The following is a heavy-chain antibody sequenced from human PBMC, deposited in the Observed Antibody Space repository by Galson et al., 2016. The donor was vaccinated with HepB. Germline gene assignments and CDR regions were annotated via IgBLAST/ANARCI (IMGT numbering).Heavy chain of an antibody. J-gene: IGHJ6*02. D-gene: IGHD2-15*01. Sequence: SVKVSCKASGYTFLSYDINWVRQATGQGLEWMGWMTPNSDNTGYAQKFQGRVTMTRNTSISTAYMELSSLRSEDTAVYYCARGCSGGNCHYYYYGMDVWGQGTTVTVSS. CDR1: GYTFLSYD. CDR2: MTPNSDNT. V-gene: IGHV1-8*01. CDR3: ARGCSGGNCHYYYYGMDV.